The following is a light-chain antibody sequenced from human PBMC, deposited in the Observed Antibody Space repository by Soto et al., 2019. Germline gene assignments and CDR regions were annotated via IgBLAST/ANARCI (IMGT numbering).Light chain of an antibody. CDR1: SSDVGGYNY. CDR2: DVN. CDR3: TSYTSSNTVI. J-gene: IGLJ2*01. V-gene: IGLV2-14*03. Sequence: QSVLTQPASVSGSPGQSITISCTGTSSDVGGYNYVSWYQHHPGKAPKLIIYDVNYRPSGLSNRFSGSKSGNAAFLTISGLQAEDEADYYCTSYTSSNTVIFGGGTQLTVL.